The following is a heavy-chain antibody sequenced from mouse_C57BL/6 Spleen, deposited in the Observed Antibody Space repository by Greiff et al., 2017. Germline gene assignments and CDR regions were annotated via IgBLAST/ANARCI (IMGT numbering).Heavy chain of an antibody. CDR2: ISYDGSN. V-gene: IGHV3-6*01. D-gene: IGHD1-1*01. Sequence: VQLKESGPGLVKPSQSLSLTCSVTGYSITSGYYWNWIRQFPGNKLEWMGYISYDGSNNYNPSLKNRISITRDTAKNQFFLKLNSVTTEDTATYYCARRGSSYDYYAMDYWGQGTSVTVSS. CDR3: ARRGSSYDYYAMDY. CDR1: GYSITSGYY. J-gene: IGHJ4*01.